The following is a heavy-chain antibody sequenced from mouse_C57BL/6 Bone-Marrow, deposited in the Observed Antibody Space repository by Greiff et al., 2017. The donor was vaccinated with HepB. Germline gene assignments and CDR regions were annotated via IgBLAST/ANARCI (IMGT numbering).Heavy chain of an antibody. Sequence: EVKLVESGAELVRPGASVKLSCTASGFNIKDDYMHWVKQRPEQGLEWIGWIDPENGDTEYASKFQGKATITADTSSNTAYLQLSSLTSEDTAVYYCTTGDYYGSSYDAMDYWGQGTSVTVSS. CDR2: IDPENGDT. D-gene: IGHD1-1*01. CDR1: GFNIKDDY. V-gene: IGHV14-4*01. CDR3: TTGDYYGSSYDAMDY. J-gene: IGHJ4*01.